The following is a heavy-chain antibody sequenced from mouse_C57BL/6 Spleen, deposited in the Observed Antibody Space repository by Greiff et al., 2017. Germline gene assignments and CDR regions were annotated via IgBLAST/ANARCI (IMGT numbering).Heavy chain of an antibody. CDR3: AIKGIGSYSYAMDY. V-gene: IGHV1-74*01. J-gene: IGHJ4*01. Sequence: VQLQQPGAELVKPGASVKVSCKASGYTFTSYWMHWVKQRPGQGLEWIGRIHPSDSDTNYNQKFKGKATLTVDKSSSTAYMQLSSLTSEDSAVYYCAIKGIGSYSYAMDYWGQGTSVTVSS. CDR2: IHPSDSDT. D-gene: IGHD1-2*01. CDR1: GYTFTSYW.